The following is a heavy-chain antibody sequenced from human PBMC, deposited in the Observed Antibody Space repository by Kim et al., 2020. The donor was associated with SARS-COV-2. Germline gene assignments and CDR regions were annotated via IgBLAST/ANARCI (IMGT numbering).Heavy chain of an antibody. CDR1: GGTFSSYT. CDR2: IIPILGIA. D-gene: IGHD3-10*01. J-gene: IGHJ5*02. V-gene: IGHV1-69*02. CDR3: ARGSTMVRGPNWFDP. Sequence: SVKVSCKASGGTFSSYTISWVRQAPGQGLEWMGRIIPILGIANYAQKFQGRVTITADKSTSTAYMELSSLRSEDTAVYYCARGSTMVRGPNWFDPWGQGTLVTVSS.